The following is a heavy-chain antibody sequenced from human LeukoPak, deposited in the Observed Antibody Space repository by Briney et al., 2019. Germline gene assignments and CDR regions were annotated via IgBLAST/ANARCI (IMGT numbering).Heavy chain of an antibody. CDR1: GGSISSYY. D-gene: IGHD3-10*01. V-gene: IGHV4-59*12. Sequence: SETLSLTCTVSGGSISSYYWSWIRQSPGKGLECIGYIHYTGSTNYNPSLKSRVTISVETSKNQFSLKLKSVTAADTAVYYCARSDGYGLVGIWGQGTVVTVPS. J-gene: IGHJ3*02. CDR2: IHYTGST. CDR3: ARSDGYGLVGI.